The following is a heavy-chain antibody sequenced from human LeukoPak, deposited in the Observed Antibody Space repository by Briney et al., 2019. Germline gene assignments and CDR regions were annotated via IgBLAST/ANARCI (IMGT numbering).Heavy chain of an antibody. CDR1: GYTLTELS. Sequence: ASVKVSCKVSGYTLTELSMHWVRRAPGKGLEWMGGFDPEDGETIYAQKFQGRVTMTEDTSTDTAYMELSSLRSEDTAVYYCATSAGATTYYYYGMDVWGQGTTVTVSS. V-gene: IGHV1-24*01. D-gene: IGHD1-26*01. J-gene: IGHJ6*02. CDR3: ATSAGATTYYYYGMDV. CDR2: FDPEDGET.